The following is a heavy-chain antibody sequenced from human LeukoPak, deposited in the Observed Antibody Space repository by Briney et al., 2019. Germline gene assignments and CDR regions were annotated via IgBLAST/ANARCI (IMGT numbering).Heavy chain of an antibody. CDR1: GFTFSSYA. CDR3: ASNDQGYSYGSFDY. V-gene: IGHV3-30-3*01. Sequence: GRSLRLSCAASGFTFSSYAMHWVRQAPGKGLEWVAVISYDGSNKYYADSVKGRFTISRDNSKNTLYLQMNSLRAEDTAVYYCASNDQGYSYGSFDYWGQGALVTVSS. J-gene: IGHJ4*02. CDR2: ISYDGSNK. D-gene: IGHD5-18*01.